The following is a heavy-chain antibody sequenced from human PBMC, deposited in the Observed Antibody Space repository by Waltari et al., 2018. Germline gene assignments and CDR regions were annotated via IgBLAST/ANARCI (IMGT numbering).Heavy chain of an antibody. J-gene: IGHJ4*02. CDR2: IYTSGIT. CDR1: GGSISSYY. V-gene: IGHV4-4*07. CDR3: ARGDFWSGYYIDY. D-gene: IGHD3-3*01. Sequence: QVQLQESGPGLVKPSETLSLTCTVSGGSISSYYWSWIRRPAGKGLEWIGRIYTSGITNTNPPLKMRVTMAVDTSKNQFPLKLGSVTAADTAVHYCARGDFWSGYYIDYWGQGTLVTVSS.